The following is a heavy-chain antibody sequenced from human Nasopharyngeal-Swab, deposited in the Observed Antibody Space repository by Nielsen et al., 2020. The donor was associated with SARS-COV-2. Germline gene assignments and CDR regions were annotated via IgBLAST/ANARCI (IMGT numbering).Heavy chain of an antibody. V-gene: IGHV4-4*07. Sequence: SATLSLTWPVSGGSISSYYWSWLRQPAEKALDWISSLYTSGSTNYNPSLKSRATMSVVTSKVQLSLKLSSVTAAVTAVYYCARGSRFTIFGVVPDYYYGMDVWGQGTTVTVSS. CDR2: LYTSGST. CDR3: ARGSRFTIFGVVPDYYYGMDV. D-gene: IGHD3-3*01. CDR1: GGSISSYY. J-gene: IGHJ6*02.